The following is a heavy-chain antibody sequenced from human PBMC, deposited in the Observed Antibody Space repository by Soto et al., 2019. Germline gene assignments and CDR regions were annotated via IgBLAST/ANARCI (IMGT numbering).Heavy chain of an antibody. CDR2: ISYDGSNK. V-gene: IGHV3-30-3*01. D-gene: IGHD3-9*01. J-gene: IGHJ4*02. CDR3: AREGDILTGYSYFDY. Sequence: QVQLVESGGGVVQPGRSLRLSCAASGFTFSSYAMHWVRQAPGKGLEWVAVISYDGSNKYYADSVKGRFTISRDNSKNTLYLQMNSLRAEDTAVYYCAREGDILTGYSYFDYWGQGTLVTVSS. CDR1: GFTFSSYA.